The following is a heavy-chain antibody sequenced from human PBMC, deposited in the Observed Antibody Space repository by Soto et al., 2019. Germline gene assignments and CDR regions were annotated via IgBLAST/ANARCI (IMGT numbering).Heavy chain of an antibody. CDR2: MYYTGDT. CDR1: GGSIECYY. J-gene: IGHJ5*02. D-gene: IGHD6-13*01. Sequence: NPSETLSLTCTVSGGSIECYYWTWSRQAPGKGLEWIGYMYYTGDTNYNPSLKSRVSISIDTSRTFFSLNLRSVTAADTAVYYCARLVTGEAAGTFWFDPWGQGTLVTVSS. V-gene: IGHV4-59*01. CDR3: ARLVTGEAAGTFWFDP.